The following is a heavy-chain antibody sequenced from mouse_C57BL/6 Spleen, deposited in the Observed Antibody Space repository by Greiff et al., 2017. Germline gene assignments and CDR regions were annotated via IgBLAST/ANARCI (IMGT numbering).Heavy chain of an antibody. CDR2: ISSGSSTI. CDR1: GFTFSDYG. V-gene: IGHV5-17*01. J-gene: IGHJ4*01. Sequence: EVKLMESGGGLVKPGGSLKLSCAASGFTFSDYGMHWVRQAPEKGLEWVAYISSGSSTIYYAYTVKGRFTISRDNAKNTLFLQMTSLRSEYTSMYYCASHRIYRHAMDYWGQGTSVTVSS. D-gene: IGHD2-1*01. CDR3: ASHRIYRHAMDY.